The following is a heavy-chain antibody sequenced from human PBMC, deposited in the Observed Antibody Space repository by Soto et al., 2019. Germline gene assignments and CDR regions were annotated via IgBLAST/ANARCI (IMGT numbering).Heavy chain of an antibody. D-gene: IGHD7-27*01. CDR2: IYYSGST. J-gene: IGHJ4*02. CDR1: GGSVSSYY. Sequence: SETLSLTCTVSGGSVSSYYWSWIRQPPGKGLEWIGYIYYSGSTDYDPSLKSRVTISVDTSKNQFSLKLSSVTAADTAVYYCARRWGTYFDFWGQGTLVTVSS. V-gene: IGHV4-59*02. CDR3: ARRWGTYFDF.